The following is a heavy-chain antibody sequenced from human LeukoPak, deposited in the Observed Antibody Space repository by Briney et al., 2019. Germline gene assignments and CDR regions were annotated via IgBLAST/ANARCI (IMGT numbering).Heavy chain of an antibody. J-gene: IGHJ4*02. CDR1: GFTFSSYG. D-gene: IGHD3-22*01. V-gene: IGHV3-30*18. CDR2: ISYDGSNK. Sequence: GRSLRLSCPASGFTFSSYGMHWVRQAPGKGLEWVAVISYDGSNKYYADSVKGRFTISRDNSKNTLYLQMNSLRAEDTAVYYCAKDTYYYDSSGYYRGMDYWGQGTLVTVSS. CDR3: AKDTYYYDSSGYYRGMDY.